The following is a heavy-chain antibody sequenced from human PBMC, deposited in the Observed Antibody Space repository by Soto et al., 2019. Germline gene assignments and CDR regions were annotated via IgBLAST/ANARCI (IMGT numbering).Heavy chain of an antibody. D-gene: IGHD6-13*01. CDR3: TRSLSPIAAADAFDI. V-gene: IGHV3-73*01. CDR1: GFTFRGSA. CDR2: IRSKANSYAT. J-gene: IGHJ3*02. Sequence: GGSLRLSCAASGFTFRGSAMHWVRQASGKGREWVGRIRSKANSYATAYAASVKGRFTISRDDSKNTAYLQMNSLKSEATAVYYCTRSLSPIAAADAFDIWGQGTMVTVSS.